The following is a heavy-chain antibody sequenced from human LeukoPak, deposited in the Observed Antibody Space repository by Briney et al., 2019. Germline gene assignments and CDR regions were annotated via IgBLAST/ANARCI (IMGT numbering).Heavy chain of an antibody. J-gene: IGHJ3*02. D-gene: IGHD3-22*01. CDR2: TYYNGST. Sequence: PSQTLSLTCTVSGGSISSGGYYWSWIRQHPGKGLEWIGYTYYNGSTYYNPSLKSRVTISVDTSKNQFSLKLSSVTAADTAVYYCARDGPVGYYDSSGYYYYAFDIWGQGTMVTVSS. CDR1: GGSISSGGYY. CDR3: ARDGPVGYYDSSGYYYYAFDI. V-gene: IGHV4-31*03.